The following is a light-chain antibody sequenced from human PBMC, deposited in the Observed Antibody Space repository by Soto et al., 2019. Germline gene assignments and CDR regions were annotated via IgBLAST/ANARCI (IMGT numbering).Light chain of an antibody. CDR2: EGS. Sequence: QSALTQPASVSGSPGQSITISCTGTSSDVGSYNLVSWYQQHPGKAPKLMIYEGSKRPSGVSNRFSGSKSGNTASLTISGLQAEDEADYYCCSYAGSSTWVVGGGTKRIVL. CDR3: CSYAGSSTWV. CDR1: SSDVGSYNL. J-gene: IGLJ3*02. V-gene: IGLV2-23*01.